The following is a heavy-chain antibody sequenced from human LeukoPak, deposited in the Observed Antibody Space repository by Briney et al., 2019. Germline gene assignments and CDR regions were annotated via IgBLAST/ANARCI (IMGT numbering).Heavy chain of an antibody. Sequence: GGSLRLSCAASGFTFSSYEMNWVRQAPGKGLEWVSYISSSGSTIYYADSVKGRFTISRDNAKNSLYLQMNSLRAEDTAVYYCASFDWLFHWFDPWGQGTLVTVSS. J-gene: IGHJ5*02. CDR3: ASFDWLFHWFDP. CDR2: ISSSGSTI. CDR1: GFTFSSYE. V-gene: IGHV3-48*03. D-gene: IGHD3-9*01.